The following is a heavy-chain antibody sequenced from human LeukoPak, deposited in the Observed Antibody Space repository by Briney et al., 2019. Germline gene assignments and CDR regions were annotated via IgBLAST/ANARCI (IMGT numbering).Heavy chain of an antibody. CDR3: ARESVYYDFWSGYYDYYYYGMDV. CDR1: GFTFSSYG. CDR2: IWYDGRIK. J-gene: IGHJ6*02. Sequence: GGSLRLSCAASGFTFSSYGMHWVRQAPGKGLEWVAVIWYDGRIKYYADSVKGRFTISRDNSKNTLYLQMNSLRAEDTAVYYCARESVYYDFWSGYYDYYYYGMDVWGQGTTVTVSS. D-gene: IGHD3-3*01. V-gene: IGHV3-33*01.